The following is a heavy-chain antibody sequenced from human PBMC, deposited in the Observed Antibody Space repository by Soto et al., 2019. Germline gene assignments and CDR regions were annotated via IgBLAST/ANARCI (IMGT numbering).Heavy chain of an antibody. CDR2: INAANGDT. V-gene: IGHV1-3*01. CDR3: VRRHVSATGIDWFDP. Sequence: ASVKVSCKASGYTFTSYGIHWVRQAPGQRLEWMGWINAANGDTKYSPKFQGRVTITRDTSASTAYMELSSLRSEDMAVYYCVRRHVSATGIDWFDPWGQGTLVTISS. D-gene: IGHD6-13*01. J-gene: IGHJ5*02. CDR1: GYTFTSYG.